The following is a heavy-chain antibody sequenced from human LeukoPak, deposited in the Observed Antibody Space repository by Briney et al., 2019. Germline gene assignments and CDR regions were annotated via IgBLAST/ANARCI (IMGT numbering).Heavy chain of an antibody. CDR1: GDTVSSNGAS. Sequence: SQTLSLTCAISGDTVSSNGASWNWIRQSPSPRLAWLGRTYYRSQQWHSDYAPSVKGRITLNPDTSKNQFSLQLNSMTPEDTALYYCGRETDFGVVTNWGQGTLVTVSS. V-gene: IGHV6-1*01. D-gene: IGHD3-3*01. CDR3: GRETDFGVVTN. CDR2: TYYRSQQWHS. J-gene: IGHJ4*02.